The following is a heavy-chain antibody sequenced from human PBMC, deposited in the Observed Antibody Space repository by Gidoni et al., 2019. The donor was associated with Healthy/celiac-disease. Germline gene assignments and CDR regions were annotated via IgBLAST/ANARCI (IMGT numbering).Heavy chain of an antibody. CDR2: IWYDESNK. D-gene: IGHD1-1*01. CDR1: AFTLSSYG. J-gene: IGHJ6*02. Sequence: QVQLVVSVGGVVQPGRSLRLPCAASAFTLSSYGMHWVPQAPGKGLEWVAVIWYDESNKNYADSVKGRFTISRDNSKNTLYLQMNGLRAEETAVYYCARGGNHYYYYGMDVWGQGTTVTVSS. V-gene: IGHV3-33*08. CDR3: ARGGNHYYYYGMDV.